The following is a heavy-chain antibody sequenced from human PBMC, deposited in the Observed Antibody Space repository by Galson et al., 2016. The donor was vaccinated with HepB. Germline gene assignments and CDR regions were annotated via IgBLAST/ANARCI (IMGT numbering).Heavy chain of an antibody. V-gene: IGHV3-33*01. D-gene: IGHD3-22*01. CDR2: IRFDGSGE. J-gene: IGHJ5*02. CDR3: ARARRPRRGFNRNWFDP. Sequence: SLRLSCAASGFTFISHGMYWVRQAPGKGLEWVATIRFDGSGEDSADSVKGRFTISRDNFNNTLFLQMNSLRAEDTAVYYCARARRPRRGFNRNWFDPWGQGTLVTVSS. CDR1: GFTFISHG.